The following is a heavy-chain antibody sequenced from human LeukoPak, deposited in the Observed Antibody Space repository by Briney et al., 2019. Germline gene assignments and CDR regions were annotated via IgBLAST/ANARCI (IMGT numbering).Heavy chain of an antibody. CDR1: GFNFDDYA. Sequence: PGRSLRLSCAASGFNFDDYAMHWVRQVPGKGLEWVSGITWNSGNRGYADSVKGRFTISRDNAKNSLYLQMNSLRAEDTAVYYCAKNGDRGAYCSGGSCYPYDYYYMDVWGKGTTVTISS. J-gene: IGHJ6*03. V-gene: IGHV3-9*01. D-gene: IGHD2-15*01. CDR2: ITWNSGNR. CDR3: AKNGDRGAYCSGGSCYPYDYYYMDV.